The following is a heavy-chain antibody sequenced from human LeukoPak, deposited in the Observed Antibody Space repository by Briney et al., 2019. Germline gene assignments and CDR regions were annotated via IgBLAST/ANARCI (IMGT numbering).Heavy chain of an antibody. CDR1: GDSISSSNW. J-gene: IGHJ4*02. D-gene: IGHD7-27*01. Sequence: SETLSLTCTVSGDSISSSNWWSWVRQPPGKGLEWIGEIYHSGRTNYNPSLKSRLTILVEKSKNQFSLKLSSVTAADTAVYYCASRKLGNDYWGQGTLVTVSS. V-gene: IGHV4-4*02. CDR3: ASRKLGNDY. CDR2: IYHSGRT.